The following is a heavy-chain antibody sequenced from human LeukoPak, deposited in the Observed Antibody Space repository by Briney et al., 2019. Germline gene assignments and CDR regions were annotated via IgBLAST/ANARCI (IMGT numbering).Heavy chain of an antibody. CDR1: GGSISNKY. CDR2: VYYTGST. CDR3: AKGYNSGWHPDAFDV. V-gene: IGHV4-59*08. J-gene: IGHJ3*01. D-gene: IGHD6-19*01. Sequence: SGTLSLTCSISGGSISNKYWSWIRQAPGKGLEWIGYVYYTGSTNYNPSLKSRVTISLDASKTQFSLKLTSVTAADTAVYYCAKGYNSGWHPDAFDVWGQGTMVTVSS.